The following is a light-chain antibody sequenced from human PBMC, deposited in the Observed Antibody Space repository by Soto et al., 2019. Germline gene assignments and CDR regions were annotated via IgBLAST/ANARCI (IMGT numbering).Light chain of an antibody. CDR2: AAS. J-gene: IGKJ1*01. V-gene: IGKV1-39*01. CDR1: QSISTY. Sequence: DIQMTQSPSTLSAAVGGIVTIGCGASQSISTYLNWYQQKPGKAHKLLMHAASSLDRGVPSRFSGSGSGTDFTLTISSLQPEDFATYYCQQSYRTPRTFGQGTKVDI. CDR3: QQSYRTPRT.